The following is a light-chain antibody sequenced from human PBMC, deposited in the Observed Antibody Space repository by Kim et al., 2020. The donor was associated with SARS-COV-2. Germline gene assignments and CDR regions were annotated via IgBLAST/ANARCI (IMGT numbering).Light chain of an antibody. J-gene: IGLJ1*01. CDR1: SSDVGGHNS. Sequence: SITISCTGTSSDVGGHNSVSWYQQHPGKAPKLIIYDVSNRPSGVSNRFSGSKSGNTASLTISGLQPEDEADYYCSSETTSSILDVFGTGTKVTVL. CDR3: SSETTSSILDV. CDR2: DVS. V-gene: IGLV2-14*03.